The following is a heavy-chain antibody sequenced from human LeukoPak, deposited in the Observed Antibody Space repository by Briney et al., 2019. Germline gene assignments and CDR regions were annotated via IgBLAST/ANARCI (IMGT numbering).Heavy chain of an antibody. J-gene: IGHJ4*02. D-gene: IGHD1-26*01. V-gene: IGHV3-33*01. CDR2: IWYDGSNK. CDR1: GFTFSSYG. Sequence: RGSLRLSCAASGFTFSSYGMHWVRQAPGKGLEWVAVIWYDGSNKYYADSVKGRFTISRDNSKNTLYLQMNSLRAEDTAVYYCGGATTGSPVWGQGTLVTVSS. CDR3: GGATTGSPV.